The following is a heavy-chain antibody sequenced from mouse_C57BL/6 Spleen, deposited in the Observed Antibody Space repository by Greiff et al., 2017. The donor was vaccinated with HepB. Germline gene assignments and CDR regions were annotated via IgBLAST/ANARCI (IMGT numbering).Heavy chain of an antibody. J-gene: IGHJ2*01. CDR2: IDPETGGT. D-gene: IGHD4-1*01. CDR1: GYTFTDYE. CDR3: TGAGTNFDY. V-gene: IGHV1-15*01. Sequence: VKLVESGAELVRPGASVTLSCKASGYTFTDYEMHWVKQTPVHGLEWIGAIDPETGGTAYNQKFKGKAILTADKSSSTAYMELRSLTSEDSAVYYCTGAGTNFDYWGQGTTLTVSS.